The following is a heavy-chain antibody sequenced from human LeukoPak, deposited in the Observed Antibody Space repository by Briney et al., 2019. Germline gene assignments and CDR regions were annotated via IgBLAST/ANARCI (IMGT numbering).Heavy chain of an antibody. Sequence: SQTLSLTCTVSGGSISSGGYYWSWIRQHPGKGLEWIGYIYYSGSTYYNPSLKSRVTISVDTSKNQFSLKLSSVTAADTAVYYCARVLHPYYDILTHGMDVWGQGTTVTVSS. V-gene: IGHV4-31*03. D-gene: IGHD3-9*01. CDR3: ARVLHPYYDILTHGMDV. J-gene: IGHJ6*02. CDR2: IYYSGST. CDR1: GGSISSGGYY.